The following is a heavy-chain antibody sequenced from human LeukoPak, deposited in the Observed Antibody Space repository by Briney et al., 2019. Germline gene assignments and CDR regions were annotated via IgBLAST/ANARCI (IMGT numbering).Heavy chain of an antibody. D-gene: IGHD6-19*01. CDR1: GGSISSSSYY. CDR2: IYYSGST. V-gene: IGHV4-39*01. J-gene: IGHJ4*02. CDR3: ARHGSASGWYRSRFDY. Sequence: PSETLSLTCTVSGGSISSSSYYWGWIRQPPGKGLEWIGSIYYSGSTYYSPSLKSRVTMSVDTSKNQFSLKLSSVTAADTAVYYCARHGSASGWYRSRFDYWGQGTLVTVSS.